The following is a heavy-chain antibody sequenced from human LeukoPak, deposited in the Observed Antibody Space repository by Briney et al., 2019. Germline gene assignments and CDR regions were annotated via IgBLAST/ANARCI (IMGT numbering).Heavy chain of an antibody. CDR1: GFTFSSYW. CDR3: AKDRGSGYLDY. D-gene: IGHD6-19*01. J-gene: IGHJ4*02. Sequence: GGSLRLSCAASGFTFSSYWMSWVRQAPGKGLEWVANIKQDGSEKYYVDSVKGRFTISRDNSKNTLYLQMNSLRVEDTAVYYCAKDRGSGYLDYWGQGTLVTVSS. CDR2: IKQDGSEK. V-gene: IGHV3-7*01.